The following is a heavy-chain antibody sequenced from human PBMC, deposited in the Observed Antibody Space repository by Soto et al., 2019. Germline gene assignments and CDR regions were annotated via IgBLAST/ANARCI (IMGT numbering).Heavy chain of an antibody. D-gene: IGHD3-22*01. V-gene: IGHV1-69*04. J-gene: IGHJ5*02. Sequence: GASVKVYCKASGGTFRTYTITWVRQAPGQGLEWMGRIIPIIGIINYAQKFQGRVTITADKFTGTAYMELTRLRSDDTAVYYCAGDPDSHYNDSHASSYPWGQGTLVTVSS. CDR1: GGTFRTYT. CDR3: AGDPDSHYNDSHASSYP. CDR2: IIPIIGII.